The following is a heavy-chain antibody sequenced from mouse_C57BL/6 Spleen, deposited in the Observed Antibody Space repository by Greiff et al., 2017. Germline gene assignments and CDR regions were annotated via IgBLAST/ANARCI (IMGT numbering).Heavy chain of an antibody. CDR1: GFTFSSYA. V-gene: IGHV5-4*01. CDR2: ISDGGSYT. Sequence: EVQRVESGGGLVKPGGSLKLSCAASGFTFSSYALSWVRQTPDKRLEWVATISDGGSYTYYPDNVKGRFTISRDNAKNNLYLQMSHLKSEDTAMYYCARWYYADAMDYWGQGTSVTVAS. CDR3: ARWYYADAMDY. D-gene: IGHD1-1*01. J-gene: IGHJ4*01.